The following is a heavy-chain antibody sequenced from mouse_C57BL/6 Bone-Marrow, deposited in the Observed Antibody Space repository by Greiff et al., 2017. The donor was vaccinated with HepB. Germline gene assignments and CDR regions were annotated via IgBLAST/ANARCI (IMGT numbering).Heavy chain of an antibody. Sequence: EVQRVESGGDLVKPGGSLKLSCAASGFTFSSYGMSWVRQTPDKRLEWVATISSGGSYTYYPDSVKGRCTISRDNAKNTLYLQMSSLKSEDTAMYYCARHRTGSFDYWGQGTTITVSS. V-gene: IGHV5-6*01. CDR1: GFTFSSYG. D-gene: IGHD4-1*01. CDR2: ISSGGSYT. J-gene: IGHJ2*01. CDR3: ARHRTGSFDY.